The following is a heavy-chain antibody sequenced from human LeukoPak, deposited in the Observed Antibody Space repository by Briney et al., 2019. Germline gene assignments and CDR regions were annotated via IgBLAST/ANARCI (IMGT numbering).Heavy chain of an antibody. CDR2: IKEDGSEK. Sequence: GGSLRLSCAASGFTFSNYWMTWVRQAPGKGLEWVANIKEDGSEKHYVDSVKGRFTISRDNAKTSLYLQMNSLRAEDTAVYYCAREDIVAESFDYWGQGTLVTVSS. V-gene: IGHV3-7*01. CDR1: GFTFSNYW. J-gene: IGHJ4*02. D-gene: IGHD2-15*01. CDR3: AREDIVAESFDY.